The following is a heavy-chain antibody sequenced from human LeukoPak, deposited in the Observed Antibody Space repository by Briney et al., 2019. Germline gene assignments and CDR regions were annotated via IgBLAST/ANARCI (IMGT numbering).Heavy chain of an antibody. D-gene: IGHD6-13*01. CDR1: GFTFSSYA. CDR3: AKGGRIEAAGNIDY. CDR2: ITGSGGST. Sequence: GGSLRLSCAASGFTFSSYAKSWVRQAPGKGLEWVSVITGSGGSTYYAGSVKGRFTISRDNSKNTLCLQMSSLRADDTAVYYCAKGGRIEAAGNIDYWGQGTLVTVSS. J-gene: IGHJ4*02. V-gene: IGHV3-23*01.